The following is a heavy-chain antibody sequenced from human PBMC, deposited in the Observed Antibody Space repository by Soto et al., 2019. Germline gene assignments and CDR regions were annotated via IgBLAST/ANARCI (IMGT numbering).Heavy chain of an antibody. CDR1: GYTFTSYY. V-gene: IGHV1-46*01. CDR2: INPSGGST. J-gene: IGHJ3*02. D-gene: IGHD5-12*01. CDR3: ARDPYGYKDAFDI. Sequence: ASVKVSCKASGYTFTSYYMHWVRQAPGQGLEWMGIINPSGGSTSYAQKFQGRVTMTRDTSTSTVYMGLSSLRSEDTAVYYCARDPYGYKDAFDIWGQGTMVTVSS.